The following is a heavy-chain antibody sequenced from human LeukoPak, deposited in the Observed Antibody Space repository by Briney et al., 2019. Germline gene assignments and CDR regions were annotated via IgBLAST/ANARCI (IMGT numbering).Heavy chain of an antibody. V-gene: IGHV4-59*01. Sequence: SQTLSLTCTVSGGSISSYYWSWIRQPPGKGLEWIGYTYYSGSTNYNPSLKSRVTISVDTSKNQFSLKLSSVTAADTAVYYCARKAYSSGWEALVGYAFDIWGQGTMVTVSS. J-gene: IGHJ3*02. D-gene: IGHD6-19*01. CDR1: GGSISSYY. CDR3: ARKAYSSGWEALVGYAFDI. CDR2: TYYSGST.